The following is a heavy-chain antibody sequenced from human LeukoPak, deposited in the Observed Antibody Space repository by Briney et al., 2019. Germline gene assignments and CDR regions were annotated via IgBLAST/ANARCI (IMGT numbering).Heavy chain of an antibody. V-gene: IGHV3-7*01. CDR1: GFTLSSYW. CDR2: IKQDGSEK. J-gene: IGHJ6*03. Sequence: GGSLRLSCAASGFTLSSYWMSWARQAPGKGLEWVANIKQDGSEKYYVDSVKGRFTISRDNAKNSLYLQMNSLRAEDTAVYYCASQTYYDFWSGYYYYYMDVWGKGTTVTVSS. CDR3: ASQTYYDFWSGYYYYYMDV. D-gene: IGHD3-3*01.